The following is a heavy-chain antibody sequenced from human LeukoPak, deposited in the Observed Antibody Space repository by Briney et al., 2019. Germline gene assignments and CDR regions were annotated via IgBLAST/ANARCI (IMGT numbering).Heavy chain of an antibody. CDR3: ARSISGSTDASYYYMDV. CDR2: IYTSGST. CDR1: GGSISSYY. Sequence: PSETLSLTCTVSGGSISSYYWSWIRQPAGKGLEWIGRIYTSGSTNYNPPLKSRVTMSVDTSKNQFSLKLSSVTAADTAVYYCARSISGSTDASYYYMDVWGKGTTVPVSS. J-gene: IGHJ6*03. D-gene: IGHD6-13*01. V-gene: IGHV4-4*07.